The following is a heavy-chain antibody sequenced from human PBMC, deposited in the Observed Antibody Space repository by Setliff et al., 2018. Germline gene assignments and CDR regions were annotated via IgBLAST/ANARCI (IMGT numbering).Heavy chain of an antibody. Sequence: GGSLRLSCVTSGFTFNTYSMSWVRQAPGEGLQWVSTISGRGGSTFYADSVRGRFTISRDKIKSTLYLQMNSLRVEDTAMYYCAKDLSSNTAASYFFDLWGQGTQVTVSS. D-gene: IGHD5-18*01. CDR1: GFTFNTYS. CDR3: AKDLSSNTAASYFFDL. CDR2: ISGRGGST. J-gene: IGHJ4*02. V-gene: IGHV3-23*01.